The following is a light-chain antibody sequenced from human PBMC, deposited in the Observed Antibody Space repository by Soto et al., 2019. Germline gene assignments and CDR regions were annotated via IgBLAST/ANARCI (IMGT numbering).Light chain of an antibody. V-gene: IGKV3-20*01. J-gene: IGKJ1*01. CDR1: QSVSSSY. CDR3: QQYITWA. Sequence: EIVLTQSPGTLSLSPGERATLSCRASQSVSSSYLAWYQQKPGQAPRLLIYAASTRATGIPARFRGSGSGTDFTLTISSLQSEDFAIYYCQQYITWAFGQGTKVDI. CDR2: AAS.